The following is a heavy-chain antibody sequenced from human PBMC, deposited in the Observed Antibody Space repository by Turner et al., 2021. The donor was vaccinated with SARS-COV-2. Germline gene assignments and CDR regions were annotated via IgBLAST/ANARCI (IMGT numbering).Heavy chain of an antibody. CDR1: GFTFSSYA. Sequence: EVQLLESGGGLVQHGGSLRPSCAASGFTFSSYAMSWVRQAPGKGLEWVSAISGSGGSKYYADSVKGRFTISRDNSKNTLYLQMNSLRAEDTAVYYCAKADRVMIVVVITLFDYWGQGTLVTVSS. J-gene: IGHJ4*02. D-gene: IGHD3-22*01. CDR2: ISGSGGSK. CDR3: AKADRVMIVVVITLFDY. V-gene: IGHV3-23*01.